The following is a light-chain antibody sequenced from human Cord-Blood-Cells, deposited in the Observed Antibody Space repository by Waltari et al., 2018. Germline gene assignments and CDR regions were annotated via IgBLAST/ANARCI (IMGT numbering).Light chain of an antibody. Sequence: QSVLTQPPSASGTPGQRVTISCSGSSSNIGSNYVSWYQQLPGTAPKLLIYRNSQRPSGVPDRVSGAKSGTAASLAISGLRSEDEADYYCAAWDDGLSGWVFGGGTKLTVV. CDR1: SSNIGSNY. CDR3: AAWDDGLSGWV. CDR2: RNS. V-gene: IGLV1-47*01. J-gene: IGLJ3*02.